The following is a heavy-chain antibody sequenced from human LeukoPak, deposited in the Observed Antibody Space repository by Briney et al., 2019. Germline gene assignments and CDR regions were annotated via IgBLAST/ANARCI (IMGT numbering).Heavy chain of an antibody. CDR2: INHSGSP. J-gene: IGHJ4*02. CDR3: GSRRTAMFGVIKAHIDY. D-gene: IGHD3-3*01. Sequence: SETLSLTCAVYGGSFSDYYWTWIRQPPGKGLEWIGEINHSGSPNNNPSLKSRVSISFDTSKNQFSLKLTSVTAADTAVYYCGSRRTAMFGVIKAHIDYWGQGTLVTVSS. V-gene: IGHV4-34*01. CDR1: GGSFSDYY.